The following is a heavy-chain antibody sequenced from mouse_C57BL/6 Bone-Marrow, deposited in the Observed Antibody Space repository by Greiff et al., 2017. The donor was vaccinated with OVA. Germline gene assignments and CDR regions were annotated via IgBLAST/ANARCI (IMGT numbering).Heavy chain of an antibody. CDR3: ARGWVTGFDY. CDR2: ISSGGSYT. J-gene: IGHJ2*01. V-gene: IGHV5-6*01. CDR1: GFTFSSYG. D-gene: IGHD2-2*01. Sequence: EVQGVESGGDLVKPGGSLKLSCAASGFTFSSYGMSWVRQTPDKRLEWVATISSGGSYTYYPDSVKGRFTISRDNAKNTLYLQMSSLKSEDTAMYYCARGWVTGFDYWGQGTTLTVSS.